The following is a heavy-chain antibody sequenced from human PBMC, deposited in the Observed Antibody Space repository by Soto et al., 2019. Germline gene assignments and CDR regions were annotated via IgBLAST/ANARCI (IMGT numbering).Heavy chain of an antibody. CDR1: GGSITSDNYC. CDR3: ARDGDYFGSGSPPLLSK. D-gene: IGHD3-10*01. CDR2: IYYSGST. J-gene: IGHJ4*02. V-gene: IGHV4-30-4*08. Sequence: QVQLQESGPGLVMPSQTLSLTCTVSGGSITSDNYCWTWIRQHPVKGLEWMGHIYYSGSTSYNPSLKRRVTISIDTSKNHFSLKLTPLTAADTAVYYCARDGDYFGSGSPPLLSKWGQGTLVTVSS.